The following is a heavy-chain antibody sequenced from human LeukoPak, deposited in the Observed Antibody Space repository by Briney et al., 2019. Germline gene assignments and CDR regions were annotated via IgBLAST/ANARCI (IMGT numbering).Heavy chain of an antibody. CDR2: IIPILGIA. CDR3: AKDLAMGFPYGDIDY. D-gene: IGHD4-17*01. Sequence: SVKVSCKASGYTFIGYYMHWVRQAPGQGLEWMGRIIPILGIANYAQKFQGRVTITADKSTSTAYMELSSLRAEDTAVYYCAKDLAMGFPYGDIDYWGQGTLVTVSS. CDR1: GYTFIGYY. J-gene: IGHJ4*02. V-gene: IGHV1-69*04.